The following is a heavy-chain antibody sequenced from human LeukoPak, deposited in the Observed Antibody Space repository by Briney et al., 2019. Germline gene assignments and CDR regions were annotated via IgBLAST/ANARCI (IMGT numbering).Heavy chain of an antibody. CDR2: IYYSGRT. CDR3: ARYCSSTSCYPRRGY. J-gene: IGHJ4*02. Sequence: SETLSLTCTVSGGSVSSGSYYWSWIRQPPGKGLEWIGYIYYSGRTNYNPSLKSRVTISVDTSKSQFSLKLSSVTAADTAVYYCARYCSSTSCYPRRGYWGQGTLVTVSS. CDR1: GGSVSSGSYY. D-gene: IGHD2-2*01. V-gene: IGHV4-61*01.